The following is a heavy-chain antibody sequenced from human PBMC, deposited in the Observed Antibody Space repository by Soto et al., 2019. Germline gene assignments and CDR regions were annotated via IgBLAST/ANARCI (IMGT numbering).Heavy chain of an antibody. CDR2: ISPYSGNT. V-gene: IGHV1-18*01. Sequence: QVQLVQSGAEVKKPGASVKVSCKASGYTFDTYGVTWVRQAPGQGLEWVGWISPYSGNTNYAHKFQYRVTMTTDTSATTAYMELMSLKSDYTAVYYCSRVSSMLRGGTPIDYWGQGTLLTVSS. CDR1: GYTFDTYG. J-gene: IGHJ4*02. D-gene: IGHD3-10*01. CDR3: SRVSSMLRGGTPIDY.